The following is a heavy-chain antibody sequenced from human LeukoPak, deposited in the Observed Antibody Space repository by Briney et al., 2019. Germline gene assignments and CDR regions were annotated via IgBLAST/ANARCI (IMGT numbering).Heavy chain of an antibody. J-gene: IGHJ4*02. CDR3: ARQLGSRRLFDY. CDR2: IYYSGIT. Sequence: PSETLSLTCTVSGGSISSDDYYWSWIRQPPGKGLEWIGYIYYSGITYYNPSLKSRVTISVDTSKNQFSLKLSSVTAADTAVYYCARQLGSRRLFDYWGQGFLVTVSS. D-gene: IGHD6-13*01. CDR1: GGSISSDDYY. V-gene: IGHV4-30-4*01.